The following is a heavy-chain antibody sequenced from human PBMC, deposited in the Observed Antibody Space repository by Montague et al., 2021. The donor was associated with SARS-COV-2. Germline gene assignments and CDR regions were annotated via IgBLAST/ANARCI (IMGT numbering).Heavy chain of an antibody. CDR3: ARFLSSCTNGVCRTYYYYALDV. V-gene: IGHV4-59*01. Sequence: SETLSLTCTVSGGSISGFYWSWIRQPPGKGLEWIGYIYYSGSTKXNPSLESRVAVSVDRSKNQFSLKLTSVTAADTAVYYCARFLSSCTNGVCRTYYYYALDVWGQGTTVTVSS. D-gene: IGHD2-8*01. CDR1: GGSISGFY. CDR2: IYYSGST. J-gene: IGHJ6*02.